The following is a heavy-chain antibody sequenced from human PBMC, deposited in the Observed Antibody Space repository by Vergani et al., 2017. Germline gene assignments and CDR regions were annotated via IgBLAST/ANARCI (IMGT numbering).Heavy chain of an antibody. Sequence: EVQLVESGGGLVQPGGSLRLSCAASGFTFSDHYMDWVRQAPGKGLEWVGRTRNKANSYTTEYAASVKGRFTISRDDSKNSLYLQMNSLKTEDTAVYYCARVADRGYSSGTPRRYYGMDGWGQGTTVTVSS. CDR2: TRNKANSYTT. V-gene: IGHV3-72*01. CDR3: ARVADRGYSSGTPRRYYGMDG. CDR1: GFTFSDHY. D-gene: IGHD6-19*01. J-gene: IGHJ6*02.